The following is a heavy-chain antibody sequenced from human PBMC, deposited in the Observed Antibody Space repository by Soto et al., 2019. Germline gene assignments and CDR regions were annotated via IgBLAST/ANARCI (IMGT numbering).Heavy chain of an antibody. V-gene: IGHV4-59*01. J-gene: IGHJ5*02. Sequence: SETLSLTCTVSGGSISSYYWSWIRQPPGKGLEWIGYIYYSESTNYNPSLKSRVTISVDTSKNQFSLKLSSVTAADTAVYYCARGPLNWFDPWGQGTLVTVSS. CDR3: ARGPLNWFDP. CDR1: GGSISSYY. CDR2: IYYSEST.